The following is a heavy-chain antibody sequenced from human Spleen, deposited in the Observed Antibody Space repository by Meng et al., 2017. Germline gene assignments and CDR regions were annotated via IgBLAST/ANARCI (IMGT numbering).Heavy chain of an antibody. D-gene: IGHD2-15*01. CDR2: ISAYNGNT. Sequence: ASVKVSCKASGYTFTSYDINWVRQATGQGLEWMGWISAYNGNTNYAQKLQGRVTMTTDTSTSTAYMELRSLRSDDTAVYYCARGVVAASRDYYYGMDVWGQGTTVTVSS. CDR3: ARGVVAASRDYYYGMDV. CDR1: GYTFTSYD. J-gene: IGHJ6*02. V-gene: IGHV1-18*01.